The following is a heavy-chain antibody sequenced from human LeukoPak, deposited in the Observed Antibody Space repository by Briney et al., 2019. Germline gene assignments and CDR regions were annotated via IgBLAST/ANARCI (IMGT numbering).Heavy chain of an antibody. CDR3: AKDQWNPDF. D-gene: IGHD6-19*01. J-gene: IGHJ4*02. CDR1: GFTFSDCA. Sequence: GGSLRLSCAASGFTFSDCAMSWVRQAPGKGLEWVSAIGSDGNRHYSESVKGRFAISRDNSKNTLFLQMSSLRAEDTAVYYCAKDQWNPDFWGQGTLVSVSS. CDR2: IGSDGNR. V-gene: IGHV3-23*01.